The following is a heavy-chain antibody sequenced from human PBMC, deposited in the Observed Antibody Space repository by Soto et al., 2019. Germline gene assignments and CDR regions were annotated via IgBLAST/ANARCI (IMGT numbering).Heavy chain of an antibody. CDR3: ARVSAAVYPGAFDI. CDR2: IWYDGSNK. J-gene: IGHJ3*02. Sequence: PGGSLRLSCAASGFTFSSYGMHWVRQAPGKGLEWVAVIWYDGSNKYYADSVKGRFTISRDNPKNTLYLQMNSLRAEDTAVYYCARVSAAVYPGAFDIWGQGTMVTVS. V-gene: IGHV3-33*01. CDR1: GFTFSSYG. D-gene: IGHD6-13*01.